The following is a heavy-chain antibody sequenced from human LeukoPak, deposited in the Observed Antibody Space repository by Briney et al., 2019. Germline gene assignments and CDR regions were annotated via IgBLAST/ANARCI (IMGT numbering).Heavy chain of an antibody. V-gene: IGHV1-2*02. CDR1: GYTFTSYY. Sequence: ASVKVSCKASGYTFTSYYMHWVRQAPGQGLEWMGWINPNSDGTNYAQKFQGRVTMTWDTSITTAYMELSRLTSDDTAVYYCATSPGYGDYFDYWGQGTLVTVSS. CDR2: INPNSDGT. D-gene: IGHD4-17*01. J-gene: IGHJ4*02. CDR3: ATSPGYGDYFDY.